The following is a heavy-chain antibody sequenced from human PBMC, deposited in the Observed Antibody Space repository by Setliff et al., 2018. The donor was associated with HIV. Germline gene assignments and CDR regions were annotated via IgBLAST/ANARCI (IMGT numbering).Heavy chain of an antibody. J-gene: IGHJ4*02. CDR2: FFPSGGT. CDR3: ARGTTVFRVDTEWTSRYFDY. CDR1: GYSISSGYY. Sequence: NPSETLSLTCTVSGYSISSGYYWGWIRQPPGKGLDWIGSFFPSGGTYYNPSLQSRVTILVDTSKNQLSLKLRSVTVADRAVYFCARGTTVFRVDTEWTSRYFDYWGQGMLVTVSS. V-gene: IGHV4-38-2*02. D-gene: IGHD3-3*01.